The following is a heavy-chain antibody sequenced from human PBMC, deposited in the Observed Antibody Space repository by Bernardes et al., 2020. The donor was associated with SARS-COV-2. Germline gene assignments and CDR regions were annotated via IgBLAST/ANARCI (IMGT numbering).Heavy chain of an antibody. CDR3: ARVRVVVPAANNWFDP. J-gene: IGHJ5*02. Sequence: TLFPTCTVAGGSISSGGYYWSRIRQHPGKGLEWIGYNYYSASTYHNPTLKSRVTISVDTSKNQFSLKLSSVTAADTAVYFCARVRVVVPAANNWFDPWGQGTLVTVSS. V-gene: IGHV4-31*03. CDR2: NYYSAST. CDR1: GGSISSGGYY. D-gene: IGHD2-2*01.